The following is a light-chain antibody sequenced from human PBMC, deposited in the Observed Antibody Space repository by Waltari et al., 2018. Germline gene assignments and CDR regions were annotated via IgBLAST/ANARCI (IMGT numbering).Light chain of an antibody. Sequence: QSVLTQPPSMSGIPGQRVTIYCSGSHSNIGSTFVYWYQQFPGMAPQLLIFRNTQRPSGVPDRFSASKACASASLAISGLRSEDESDYYCAAWDDSLSGRVFGGGTKLTV. CDR3: AAWDDSLSGRV. CDR2: RNT. V-gene: IGLV1-47*01. CDR1: HSNIGSTF. J-gene: IGLJ2*01.